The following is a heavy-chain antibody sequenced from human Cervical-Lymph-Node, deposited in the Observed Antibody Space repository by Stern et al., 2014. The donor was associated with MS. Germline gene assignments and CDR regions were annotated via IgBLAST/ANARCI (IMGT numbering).Heavy chain of an antibody. J-gene: IGHJ6*02. D-gene: IGHD1-26*01. CDR3: AKDRERQNYYYGMDV. Sequence: VQLVESGGDVVQPGRPLRLSCAASGFTFSSYGMHWVRQAPGKGLEWVALISFDGCYKYYADSVKGRFTMSRDNSKNTLYLELNSLRAEDTAVYYCAKDRERQNYYYGMDVWGQGTTVTVSS. CDR1: GFTFSSYG. CDR2: ISFDGCYK. V-gene: IGHV3-30*18.